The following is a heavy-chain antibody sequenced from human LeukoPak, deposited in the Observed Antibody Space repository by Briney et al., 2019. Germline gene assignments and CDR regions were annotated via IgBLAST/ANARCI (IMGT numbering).Heavy chain of an antibody. J-gene: IGHJ5*02. CDR1: GFTFSSYA. D-gene: IGHD3/OR15-3a*01. CDR2: ISGSGGSP. V-gene: IGHV3-23*01. CDR3: ARSYIRDWLFFNSFDP. Sequence: GGSLRLSCAASGFTFSSYAMSWVRQAPGKGLEGVSAISGSGGSPYYAASVKGRFTISRDTAKNSLYLQMNSLRAADTAVYYSARSYIRDWLFFNSFDPWGQGTLVTVSS.